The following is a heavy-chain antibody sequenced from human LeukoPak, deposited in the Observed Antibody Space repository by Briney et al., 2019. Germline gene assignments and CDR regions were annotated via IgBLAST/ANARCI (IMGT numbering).Heavy chain of an antibody. D-gene: IGHD3-10*01. J-gene: IGHJ6*04. CDR1: GYSISSGYY. CDR2: IFHSGST. V-gene: IGHV4-38-2*01. CDR3: ARASGSYGSGSYYYYGMDV. Sequence: SETLSLTCAVSGYSISSGYYWGWIRQPPGKGLGWIGSIFHSGSTYYNPSLKSRVNMSVDTSKNQISLKLSSVTAADTAVYYCARASGSYGSGSYYYYGMDVWGKGTTVTVS.